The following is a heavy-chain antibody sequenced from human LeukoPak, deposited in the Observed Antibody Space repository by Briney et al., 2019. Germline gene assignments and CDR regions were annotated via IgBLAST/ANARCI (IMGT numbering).Heavy chain of an antibody. J-gene: IGHJ4*02. Sequence: GASENVSCKVSGYTLTELSMHWVRQAPGKGLERIGGFDPEDGETIYAQKFQGRVTITEGRSTDTAYMELSSLRSDGTAVYYCASDTWGSSGSRFDFDYWGQRTLVSVSS. CDR2: FDPEDGET. V-gene: IGHV1-24*01. D-gene: IGHD6-6*01. CDR3: ASDTWGSSGSRFDFDY. CDR1: GYTLTELS.